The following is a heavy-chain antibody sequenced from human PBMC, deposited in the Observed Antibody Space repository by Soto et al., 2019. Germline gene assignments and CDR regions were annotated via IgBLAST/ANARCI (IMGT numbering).Heavy chain of an antibody. J-gene: IGHJ4*02. D-gene: IGHD6-13*01. CDR2: IYYSGST. CDR3: ARDAETYSSSWYYFDY. Sequence: LSLTCTVSGGSISSYYWSWIRQPPGKGLEWIGYIYYSGSTNYNPSLKSRVTISVDTSKNQFSLKLSSVTAADTAVYYCARDAETYSSSWYYFDYWGQGTLVTVSS. V-gene: IGHV4-59*01. CDR1: GGSISSYY.